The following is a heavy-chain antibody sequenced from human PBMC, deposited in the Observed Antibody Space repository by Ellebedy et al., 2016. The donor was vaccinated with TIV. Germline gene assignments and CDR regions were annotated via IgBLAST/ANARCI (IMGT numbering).Heavy chain of an antibody. D-gene: IGHD5-18*01. CDR3: ARRDTAMGLDY. CDR1: GFTFSTYG. J-gene: IGHJ4*02. Sequence: PGGSLRLSCAASGFTFSTYGMHWVRQAPGKGLEWVAVVSFDGNRKYYTDSVKGRFTISRDNAKNTLYLQMNSLRAEDTAVYYCARRDTAMGLDYWGQGTLVTVSS. V-gene: IGHV3-30*03. CDR2: VSFDGNRK.